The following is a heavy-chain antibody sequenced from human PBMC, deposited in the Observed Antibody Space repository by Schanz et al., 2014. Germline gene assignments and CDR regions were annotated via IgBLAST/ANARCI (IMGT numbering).Heavy chain of an antibody. D-gene: IGHD3-3*01. Sequence: EVHLLESGGGLVQPGGSLRLSCAASGFNFKAYAMSWVRQAPGKGLEWVSYISRSSSTIYYADSVRGRFTISRDNAKNSLYLQMNSLRAEDTAVYYCARGVRIDYWGQGTLVTVSS. CDR1: GFNFKAYA. CDR2: ISRSSSTI. J-gene: IGHJ4*02. V-gene: IGHV3-48*01. CDR3: ARGVRIDY.